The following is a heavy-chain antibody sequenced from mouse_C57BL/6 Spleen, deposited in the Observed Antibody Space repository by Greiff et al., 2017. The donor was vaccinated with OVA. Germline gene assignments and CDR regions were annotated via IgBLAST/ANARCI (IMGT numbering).Heavy chain of an antibody. Sequence: QVQLQQPGAELVRPGSSVKLSCKASGYTFTSYWMHWVKQRPIQGLEWIGNIDPSDSETHYNQKFKDKATLTVDKSSSTAYMQLSSLTSEDSAVYYCARVVVARGYYFDYWGQGTTLTVSS. CDR2: IDPSDSET. D-gene: IGHD1-1*01. V-gene: IGHV1-52*01. J-gene: IGHJ2*01. CDR3: ARVVVARGYYFDY. CDR1: GYTFTSYW.